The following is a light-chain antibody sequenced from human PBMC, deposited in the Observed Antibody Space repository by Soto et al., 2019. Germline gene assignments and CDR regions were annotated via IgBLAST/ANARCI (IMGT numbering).Light chain of an antibody. CDR1: SSKIGSNY. Sequence: QSVLTQPPSASGTPGQRVTISCSGSSSKIGSNYVYWYQQLPGTAPKLLIYRNNQRPSGVPDRFSGSKSGTSASLAISGLRSEDEADYYCAAWDDSLNGPHYVFGTGTKVTVL. V-gene: IGLV1-47*01. CDR2: RNN. CDR3: AAWDDSLNGPHYV. J-gene: IGLJ1*01.